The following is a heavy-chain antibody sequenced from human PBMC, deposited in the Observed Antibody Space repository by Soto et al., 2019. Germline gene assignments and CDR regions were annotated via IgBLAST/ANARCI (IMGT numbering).Heavy chain of an antibody. V-gene: IGHV3-30*18. J-gene: IGHJ4*02. CDR3: AKETYYHDTSGYYVFDH. CDR1: GFAFSSYG. D-gene: IGHD3-22*01. CDR2: ISYDGSKK. Sequence: QVQLVESGGGVVQPGKSLRLSCAASGFAFSSYGIHWVRQAPGKGLEWVAGISYDGSKKYYADSVKGQFTISRDNSXNXXRLQMDGLRADDTAVYYCAKETYYHDTSGYYVFDHWGQGTLVTVSS.